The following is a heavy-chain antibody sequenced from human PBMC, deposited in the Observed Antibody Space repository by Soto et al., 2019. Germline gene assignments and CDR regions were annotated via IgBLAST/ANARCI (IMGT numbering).Heavy chain of an antibody. CDR2: ISGGST. Sequence: PGGSLRLSCAASGFTFRSYAMNWVRQAPGKGLEWVSVISGGSTYYADSVKGRFTISRDNSKNTLYLQMNSLRVDDTAVYYCAKAVISVVVSAAIDYWGQGTLVTVSS. CDR3: AKAVISVVVSAAIDY. CDR1: GFTFRSYA. D-gene: IGHD2-2*01. J-gene: IGHJ4*02. V-gene: IGHV3-23*01.